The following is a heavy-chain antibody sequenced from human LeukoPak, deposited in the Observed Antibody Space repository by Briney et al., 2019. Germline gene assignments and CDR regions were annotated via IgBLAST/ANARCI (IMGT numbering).Heavy chain of an antibody. V-gene: IGHV4-59*01. J-gene: IGHJ5*02. CDR3: ARGGLTEYNWFDP. CDR2: IYYSGST. D-gene: IGHD2/OR15-2a*01. CDR1: GGSISSYY. Sequence: SETLSLTCTVSGGSISSYYWSWIRQPPGKGLEWIGYIYYSGSTNYNPSRKSRVTISVDTSKNQFSLKLSSVTAADTAVYYCARGGLTEYNWFDPWGQGTLVTVSS.